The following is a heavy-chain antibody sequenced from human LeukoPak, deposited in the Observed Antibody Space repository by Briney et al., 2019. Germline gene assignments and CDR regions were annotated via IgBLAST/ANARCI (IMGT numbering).Heavy chain of an antibody. D-gene: IGHD3-22*01. Sequence: ASVKVSCKASGYTFSNYYIHWVRQAPGQGPEWMGLINPSGGSASFAQKFQGRVTMTSDMSTSTVYMEVSSLRSEDTAIYYCARDYYESTAYYPSYFDYWGQGTLVTVSS. J-gene: IGHJ4*02. V-gene: IGHV1-46*01. CDR2: INPSGGSA. CDR1: GYTFSNYY. CDR3: ARDYYESTAYYPSYFDY.